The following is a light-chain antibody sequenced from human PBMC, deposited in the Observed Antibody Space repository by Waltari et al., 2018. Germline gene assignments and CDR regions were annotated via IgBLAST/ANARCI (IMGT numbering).Light chain of an antibody. Sequence: DIQMTQSPSSLSASLGDRVTITCRASQSISIYLNWYQQRPGKAPKLLIYTASSLQSGVPSRFSGSGSGTDFTLTVSSVQPEDFATYYCQQSYSTPYTFGQGTKLEIK. CDR2: TAS. CDR3: QQSYSTPYT. CDR1: QSISIY. J-gene: IGKJ2*01. V-gene: IGKV1-39*01.